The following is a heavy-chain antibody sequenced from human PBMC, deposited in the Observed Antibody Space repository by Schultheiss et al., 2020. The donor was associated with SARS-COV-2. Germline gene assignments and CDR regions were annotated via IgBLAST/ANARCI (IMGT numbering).Heavy chain of an antibody. D-gene: IGHD3-3*01. CDR3: ARAPIYDFWSGYHMDY. CDR1: GFTFSNAW. Sequence: GGSLRLSCAASGFTFSNAWMSWVRQAPGKGLEWVGRIKSKTDGGTTDYAAPVKGRFTISRDDSKNTLYLQMNSLRAEDTAVYYCARAPIYDFWSGYHMDYWGQGTLVTVSS. J-gene: IGHJ4*02. CDR2: IKSKTDGGTT. V-gene: IGHV3-15*01.